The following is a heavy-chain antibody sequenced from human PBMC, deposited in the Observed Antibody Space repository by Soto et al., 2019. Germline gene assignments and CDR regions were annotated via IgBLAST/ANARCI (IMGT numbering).Heavy chain of an antibody. CDR1: GFTFSSYE. V-gene: IGHV3-48*03. Sequence: GGSLRLSCAASGFTFSSYEMNWVRQAPGKGLEWVSYISSSGSTIYYADSVKGRFTISRDNAKNSLYLQMNSLRAEDTAVYYCAREGGSSSPGFDYWGQGTLVTVS. J-gene: IGHJ4*02. D-gene: IGHD2-15*01. CDR3: AREGGSSSPGFDY. CDR2: ISSSGSTI.